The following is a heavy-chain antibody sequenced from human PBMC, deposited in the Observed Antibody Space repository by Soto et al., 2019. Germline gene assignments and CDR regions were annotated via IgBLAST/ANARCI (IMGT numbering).Heavy chain of an antibody. CDR2: IIPIFGTA. CDR3: ARSPGMYYDILTGPRYNWFDP. Sequence: SVKVSCKASGGTFSSYAISWVRQAPGQGLEWMGGIIPIFGTANYAQQFQGRVTITADESTSTAYMELSSLRSEDTAVYYCARSPGMYYDILTGPRYNWFDPWGQGTLVTVSS. J-gene: IGHJ5*02. D-gene: IGHD3-9*01. CDR1: GGTFSSYA. V-gene: IGHV1-69*13.